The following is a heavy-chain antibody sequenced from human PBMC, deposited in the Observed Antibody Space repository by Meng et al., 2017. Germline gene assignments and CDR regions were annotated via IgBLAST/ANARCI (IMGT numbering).Heavy chain of an antibody. CDR3: ARGSYYDSSGYYSVNY. CDR2: ISYDGSNK. Sequence: QVQLLEAGGGVVQPGRSLRLSCAASGFTFSSDAMHWVRQAPGKGLEWVAVISYDGSNKYYADSVKGRFTISRDNSKNTLYLQMNSLRAEDTAVYYCARGSYYDSSGYYSVNYWGQGTLVTVSS. CDR1: GFTFSSDA. J-gene: IGHJ4*02. V-gene: IGHV3-30*01. D-gene: IGHD3-22*01.